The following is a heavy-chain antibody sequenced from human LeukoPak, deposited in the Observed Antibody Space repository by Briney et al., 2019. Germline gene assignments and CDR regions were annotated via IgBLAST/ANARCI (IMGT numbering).Heavy chain of an antibody. D-gene: IGHD4-17*01. CDR3: ARGYDYGDYVGDFDY. J-gene: IGHJ4*02. Sequence: ASVKVSCKASVYTHTSYPISWVRQAPGQGLEWMGWITTYNGNTHYAQKLQGRVTMTTETPTSTAYMDLSGPRPDDSAVFYCARGYDYGDYVGDFDYWGQGTLVTVSS. CDR2: ITTYNGNT. V-gene: IGHV1-18*01. CDR1: VYTHTSYP.